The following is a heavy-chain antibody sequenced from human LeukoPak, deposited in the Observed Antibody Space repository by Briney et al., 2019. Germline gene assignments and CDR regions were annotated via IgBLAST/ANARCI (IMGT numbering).Heavy chain of an antibody. V-gene: IGHV3-48*01. CDR2: ISSSSSTI. CDR1: GFTFSSYS. Sequence: GGSLRLSCAASGFTFSSYSMNWVRQAPGKGLEWVSYISSSSSTIYYADSVKGRFTISRDNAKNSLYLQMNSLRAEDTAVYYRARESSNWYGVVYYYYGMDVWGQGTTVTVAS. D-gene: IGHD6-13*01. CDR3: ARESSNWYGVVYYYYGMDV. J-gene: IGHJ6*02.